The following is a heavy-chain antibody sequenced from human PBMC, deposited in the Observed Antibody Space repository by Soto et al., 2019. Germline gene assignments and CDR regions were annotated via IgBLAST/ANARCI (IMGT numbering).Heavy chain of an antibody. CDR2: ISYDGSNK. J-gene: IGHJ6*02. V-gene: IGHV3-30*18. CDR1: GFTFSSYG. CDR3: AKDSGLYYYYGMDV. Sequence: QVQLVESGGGVVQPGRSLRLSCAASGFTFSSYGMHWVRQAPGKGLEWVAVISYDGSNKYYADSVKGRFTISRDNSKNTLYLQMNSLRAEDTAADYCAKDSGLYYYYGMDVWGQGTTVTVSS.